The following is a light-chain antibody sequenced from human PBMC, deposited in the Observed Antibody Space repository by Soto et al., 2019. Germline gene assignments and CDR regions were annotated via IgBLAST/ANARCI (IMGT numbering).Light chain of an antibody. Sequence: QSALTQPASVSGSPGQSITISCTGTSSDIGDYDYVSWYQHLPGKAPKLLIFDVTHRPSGVSDRFSGSKSCNTASLTISRVRPADEADYYCCSYTDIALDVVFGGGTKLTVL. CDR1: SSDIGDYDY. CDR2: DVT. J-gene: IGLJ2*01. V-gene: IGLV2-14*01. CDR3: CSYTDIALDVV.